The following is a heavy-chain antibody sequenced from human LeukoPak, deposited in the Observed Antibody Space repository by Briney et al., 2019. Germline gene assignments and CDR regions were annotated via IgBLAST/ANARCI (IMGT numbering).Heavy chain of an antibody. V-gene: IGHV3-43*02. CDR3: ARESESSGWYDY. CDR1: GFMFHDYA. D-gene: IGHD6-19*01. J-gene: IGHJ4*02. Sequence: GGSLRLSRAAPGFMFHDYAIHWVRQAPGHGLEWFSLISGYGGITFYADSVKGRFTISRDNSKNSLYLQMNSLRSDDTALYYCARESESSGWYDYWGQGTLVTVSS. CDR2: ISGYGGIT.